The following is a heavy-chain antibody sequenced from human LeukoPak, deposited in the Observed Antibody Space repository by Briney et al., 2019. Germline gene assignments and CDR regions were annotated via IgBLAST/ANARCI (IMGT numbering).Heavy chain of an antibody. J-gene: IGHJ4*02. Sequence: GGSLRLSCAASGFSFSTYGMHWVRQAPGKGLEWVAFIRYDGSDKYYVDSVRGRFTISRDNSKNTLYLRMNSLRAEDAAVYYCAKDGAFDYWGQGTLVTVSS. CDR2: IRYDGSDK. CDR3: AKDGAFDY. V-gene: IGHV3-30*02. CDR1: GFSFSTYG.